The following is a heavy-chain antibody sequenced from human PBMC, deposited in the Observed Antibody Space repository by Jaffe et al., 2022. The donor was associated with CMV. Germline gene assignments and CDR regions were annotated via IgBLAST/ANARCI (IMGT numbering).Heavy chain of an antibody. D-gene: IGHD3-10*01. V-gene: IGHV3-72*01. CDR3: GRAAGTTWDTSMDDF. CDR1: GFTLSDHY. CDR2: ARNKFNSYTT. Sequence: EVQLVESGGGLVQPGGSLRLSCAASGFTLSDHYMDWVRQAPGKGLEWVGRARNKFNSYTTEYAASVKGRFIISRDDSERSLYLQMNSLKTEDTAVYYCGRAAGTTWDTSMDDFWGQGTHVTVSS. J-gene: IGHJ4*02.